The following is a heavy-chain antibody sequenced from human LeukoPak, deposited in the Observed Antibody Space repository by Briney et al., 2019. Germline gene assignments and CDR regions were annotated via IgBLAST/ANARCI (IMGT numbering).Heavy chain of an antibody. J-gene: IGHJ6*03. Sequence: SETLSLTCTVSGGSISSSSYFWGWIRQPPGKGLEWIGSIYYSGSTHYNPSLKSRVTISVYTSKNQFSLKLSSVTAADTAVYYCARQGQLVGYDYDYMDVWGKGNTVTVSS. V-gene: IGHV4-39*01. CDR3: ARQGQLVGYDYDYMDV. D-gene: IGHD6-6*01. CDR1: GGSISSSSYF. CDR2: IYYSGST.